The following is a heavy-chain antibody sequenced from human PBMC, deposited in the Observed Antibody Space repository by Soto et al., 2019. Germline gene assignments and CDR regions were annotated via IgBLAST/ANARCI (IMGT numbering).Heavy chain of an antibody. J-gene: IGHJ6*02. CDR3: AKEEYSSSWNYYYYGMDV. CDR1: GFTFSSYA. V-gene: IGHV3-23*01. D-gene: IGHD6-6*01. Sequence: GGSLRLSCAASGFTFSSYAMSWVRQAPGKGLEWVSAISGSGGSTYYADSVKGRFTISRDNSKNTLYLQMNSLRAEDTAVYYCAKEEYSSSWNYYYYGMDVWGQGTTVTVSS. CDR2: ISGSGGST.